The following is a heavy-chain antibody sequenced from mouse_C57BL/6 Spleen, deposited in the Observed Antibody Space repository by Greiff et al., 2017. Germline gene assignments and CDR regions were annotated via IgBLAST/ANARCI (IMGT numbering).Heavy chain of an antibody. CDR2: ISSGGDYI. J-gene: IGHJ3*01. D-gene: IGHD4-1*01. Sequence: EVKVVESGEGLVKPGGSLKLSCAASGFTFSSYAMSWVRQTPEKRLEWVAYISSGGDYIYYADTVKGRFTISRDNARNTLYLQMSSLKSEDTAMYYCTRAKTGTAWFAYWGQGTLVTVSA. V-gene: IGHV5-9-1*02. CDR3: TRAKTGTAWFAY. CDR1: GFTFSSYA.